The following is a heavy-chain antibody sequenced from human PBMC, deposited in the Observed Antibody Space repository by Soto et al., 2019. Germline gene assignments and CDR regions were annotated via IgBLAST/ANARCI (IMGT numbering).Heavy chain of an antibody. Sequence: GGSLRLSCAASGFTASSNYMSWVRQAPGKGLEWVANIKQDGSEKYYVDSVKGRFTISRDNAKNSLYLQMNSLRVEDTAVYYCARGGRRSSSPQDAFDIWGQGTMVTVSS. D-gene: IGHD6-6*01. J-gene: IGHJ3*02. CDR3: ARGGRRSSSPQDAFDI. CDR2: IKQDGSEK. CDR1: GFTASSNY. V-gene: IGHV3-7*05.